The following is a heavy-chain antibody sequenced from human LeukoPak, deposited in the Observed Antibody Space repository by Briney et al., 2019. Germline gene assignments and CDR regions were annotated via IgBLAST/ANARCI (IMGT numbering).Heavy chain of an antibody. CDR3: ARSRTGDDAFDI. V-gene: IGHV4-39*01. CDR2: IYYSGST. D-gene: IGHD7-27*01. J-gene: IGHJ3*02. CDR1: GGSISSSSYY. Sequence: SETLSLTCTVSGGSISSSSYYWGWIRQPPGKGLEWIGSIYYSGSTYYNPSLKSRVAISVDTSKNQFSLKLSSVTAADTAVYYCARSRTGDDAFDIWGQGTMVTVSS.